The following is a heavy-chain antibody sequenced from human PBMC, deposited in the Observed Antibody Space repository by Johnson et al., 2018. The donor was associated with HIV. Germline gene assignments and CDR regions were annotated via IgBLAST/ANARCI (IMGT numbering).Heavy chain of an antibody. Sequence: QVQLVESGGGVVQPGRSLRLSCAASGFIFSDYYMSWIRQAPGKGLEWVSYISPSGSSINYADSVKGRFTISRDNAKNSLYLQMNSLRAEDTALYYCARESPGLGVNGFDIWGQGTMVTVSS. D-gene: IGHD3-10*01. V-gene: IGHV3-11*04. CDR3: ARESPGLGVNGFDI. CDR1: GFIFSDYY. CDR2: ISPSGSSI. J-gene: IGHJ3*02.